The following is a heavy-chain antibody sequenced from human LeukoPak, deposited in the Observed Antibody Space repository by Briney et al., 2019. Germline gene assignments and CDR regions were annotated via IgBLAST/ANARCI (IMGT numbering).Heavy chain of an antibody. J-gene: IGHJ4*02. CDR3: TTGSGAGKRRYYFDY. V-gene: IGHV3-15*01. D-gene: IGHD3-10*01. CDR1: GFTFSNVW. Sequence: GGSLSLSCAVSGFTFSNVWMRWVRHAPGKERVWGVRIKSKADRETTDYAAPVKVRFTISRYESKNTQYLQMNSLKTEDTAVYYCTTGSGAGKRRYYFDYWGQGTLVTVSS. CDR2: IKSKADRETT.